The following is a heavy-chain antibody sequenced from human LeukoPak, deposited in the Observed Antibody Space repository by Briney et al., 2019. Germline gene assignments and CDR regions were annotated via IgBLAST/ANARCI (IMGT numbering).Heavy chain of an antibody. J-gene: IGHJ4*02. Sequence: ASVKVSCKASGYTFTGYYFHWVRLAPGQGLEWMGWINPNSGGTTYAEKFQGRLTMTRDTSISTAYMELSRLRSDDTAVYYCARARVDYVWGSYGHFDYWGQGSLVTVSS. CDR2: INPNSGGT. D-gene: IGHD3-16*01. CDR3: ARARVDYVWGSYGHFDY. CDR1: GYTFTGYY. V-gene: IGHV1-2*02.